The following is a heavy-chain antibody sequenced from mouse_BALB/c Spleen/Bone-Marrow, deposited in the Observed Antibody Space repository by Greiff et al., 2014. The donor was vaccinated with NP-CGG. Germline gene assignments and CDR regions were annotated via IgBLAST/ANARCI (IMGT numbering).Heavy chain of an antibody. J-gene: IGHJ3*01. CDR2: IDPENGDT. D-gene: IGHD2-1*01. Sequence: VQLQQSGAELVRSGASVKLSCTASGFNIKDYYMHWVKQRPEQGLEWIGWIDPENGDTEYAPKFQGKATMTADTSSNTAYLQLNSLTSEDTAVYYCNAFYCDFAYWGQGTLVTVSA. V-gene: IGHV14-4*02. CDR3: NAFYCDFAY. CDR1: GFNIKDYY.